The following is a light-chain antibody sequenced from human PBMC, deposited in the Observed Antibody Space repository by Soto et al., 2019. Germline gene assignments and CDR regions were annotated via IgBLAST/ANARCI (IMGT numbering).Light chain of an antibody. Sequence: EIVMTQSPATLSVSPGERATLSCRASQSVSSNLAWYRQKPGQAPRLLIYGASTRATGIPARFSGSGSGTEFTLTISSLQSEDFAVYYCQQYNNWPPFGYTFGQGTKLEIK. CDR1: QSVSSN. CDR2: GAS. J-gene: IGKJ2*01. V-gene: IGKV3-15*01. CDR3: QQYNNWPPFGYT.